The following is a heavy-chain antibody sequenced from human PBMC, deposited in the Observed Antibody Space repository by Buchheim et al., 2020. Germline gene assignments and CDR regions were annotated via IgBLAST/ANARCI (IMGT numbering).Heavy chain of an antibody. V-gene: IGHV1-46*03. J-gene: IGHJ2*01. Sequence: QVQLVQSGAEVKKPGASVKVSCKASGYSFTSHYIHWVRQAPGQGLEWMGIMNPSDGSPGFAQNFQGRVAMTRDPSTGTVYLDLSSLRSEDTAVYFCARANRDVFDWYFDLWGRGT. CDR1: GYSFTSHY. CDR3: ARANRDVFDWYFDL. D-gene: IGHD5-24*01. CDR2: MNPSDGSP.